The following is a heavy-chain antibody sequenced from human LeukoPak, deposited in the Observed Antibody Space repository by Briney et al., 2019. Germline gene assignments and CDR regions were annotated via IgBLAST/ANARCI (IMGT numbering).Heavy chain of an antibody. CDR1: GGSISSSSYY. Sequence: SETLSLTCTVSGGSISSSSYYWGWIRQPPGKGLEWIGSIYYSGNTYYDPSLKSRVTISVDTSKNQFSLKLSSVTAADTAVYYCARVHYYYDRSDYYLGALDIWGQGTMVTVSS. V-gene: IGHV4-39*07. CDR3: ARVHYYYDRSDYYLGALDI. D-gene: IGHD3-22*01. CDR2: IYYSGNT. J-gene: IGHJ3*02.